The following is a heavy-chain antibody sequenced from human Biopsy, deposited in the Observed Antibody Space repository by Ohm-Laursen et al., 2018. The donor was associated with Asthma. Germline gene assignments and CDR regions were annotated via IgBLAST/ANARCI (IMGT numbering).Heavy chain of an antibody. CDR1: GYTFNSAG. J-gene: IGHJ6*02. Sequence: GASVKVSCKTSGYTFNSAGITWVRQAPGQGLEWMGWISVYNGNTKVAQKLQDRVTMITDTSTSTAYMELRSLRSDDTAVYFCGRAGDYSHYYGLVVWGQGTTVTV. CDR3: GRAGDYSHYYGLVV. D-gene: IGHD3/OR15-3a*01. V-gene: IGHV1-18*01. CDR2: ISVYNGNT.